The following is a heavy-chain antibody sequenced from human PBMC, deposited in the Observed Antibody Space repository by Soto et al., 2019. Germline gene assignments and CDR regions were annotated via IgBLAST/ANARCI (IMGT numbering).Heavy chain of an antibody. J-gene: IGHJ5*02. D-gene: IGHD2-2*01. CDR2: INAGNGNT. Sequence: GASVKVSSMASRYTFTSSAMHWVRQAPGQRLEWMGWINAGNGNTKYSQKFQGRVTITRDTSASTAYMELSSLRSEDTAVYYCGTHYCSSTSCQVAWGQGTLVTVSS. CDR3: GTHYCSSTSCQVA. CDR1: RYTFTSSA. V-gene: IGHV1-3*01.